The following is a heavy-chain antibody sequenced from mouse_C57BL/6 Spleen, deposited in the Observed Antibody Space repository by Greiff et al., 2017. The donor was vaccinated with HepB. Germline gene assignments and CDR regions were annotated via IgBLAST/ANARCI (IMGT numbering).Heavy chain of an antibody. D-gene: IGHD4-1*01. CDR3: TTWGFRWEAY. CDR2: IDPENGDT. Sequence: EVQLVESGAELVRPGASVKLSCTASGFNIKDDYMHWVKQRPEQGLEWIGWIDPENGDTEYASKFQGKATITADTSSNTAYLQLSSLTSEDTAVYYCTTWGFRWEAYWGQGTLVTVSA. CDR1: GFNIKDDY. J-gene: IGHJ3*01. V-gene: IGHV14-4*01.